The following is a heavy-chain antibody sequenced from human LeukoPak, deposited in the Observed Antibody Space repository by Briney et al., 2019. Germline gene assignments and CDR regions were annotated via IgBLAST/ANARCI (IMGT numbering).Heavy chain of an antibody. D-gene: IGHD1-1*01. Sequence: GGSLRLSCAASGFTFSESWMTWVRQVPGQGLEWVAHIKEDGSDKKYVDSVKGRFTISRDNAKTSVYLEMNNVRVEDTAVYYCARPLLSDDNFIFDSWGQGTLVTVSS. CDR3: ARPLLSDDNFIFDS. V-gene: IGHV3-7*01. J-gene: IGHJ4*02. CDR2: IKEDGSDK. CDR1: GFTFSESW.